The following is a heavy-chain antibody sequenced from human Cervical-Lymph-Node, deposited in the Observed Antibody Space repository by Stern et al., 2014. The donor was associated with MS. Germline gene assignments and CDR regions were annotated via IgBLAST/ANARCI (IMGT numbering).Heavy chain of an antibody. Sequence: QLVQSGAEARKPGSSVKVSCKASGGTFSNLAISWLRQVPGQGLEWMGGIIPMFGAASYAQKFQGTVTITADESTNTVYMELSSLRSEDAALYYCARDKESHYFDSWGQGTLVTVSS. J-gene: IGHJ4*02. CDR3: ARDKESHYFDS. CDR2: IIPMFGAA. V-gene: IGHV1-69*01. CDR1: GGTFSNLA.